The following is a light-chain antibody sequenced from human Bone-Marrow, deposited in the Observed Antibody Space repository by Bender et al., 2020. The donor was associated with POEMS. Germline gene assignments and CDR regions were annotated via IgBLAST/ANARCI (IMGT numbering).Light chain of an antibody. V-gene: IGLV2-11*01. CDR2: DVS. CDR1: SSDVGAYKY. Sequence: QSTLTQPASVSGSPGQSITISCTGTSSDVGAYKYVSWYQQQPGKAPKLMIYDVSKRPSGVPDRFSGSKSGNTASLTISGLQAEDEADYYCCSYAGSYNLGVFGGGTKLTVL. J-gene: IGLJ3*02. CDR3: CSYAGSYNLGV.